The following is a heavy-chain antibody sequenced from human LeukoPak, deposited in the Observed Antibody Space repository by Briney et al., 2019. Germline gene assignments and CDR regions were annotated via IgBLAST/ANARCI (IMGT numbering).Heavy chain of an antibody. D-gene: IGHD3-10*01. CDR3: ATPYYYGSGSYYAFDY. CDR1: GYTLTELS. Sequence: GASVKVSCQVSGYTLTELSMHWVRQAPGKGLEWMGGFDPEDGETIYAQKFQGRVTMTEDTSTDTAYMELSSLRSEDTAVYYCATPYYYGSGSYYAFDYWGQGTLVTVSS. CDR2: FDPEDGET. J-gene: IGHJ4*02. V-gene: IGHV1-24*01.